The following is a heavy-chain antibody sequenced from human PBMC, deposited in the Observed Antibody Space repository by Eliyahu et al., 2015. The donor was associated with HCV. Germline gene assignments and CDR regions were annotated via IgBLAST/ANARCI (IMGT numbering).Heavy chain of an antibody. Sequence: GLEWIGEINHSGSTNYNPSLKSRVTISVDTSKNQFSLKLSSVTAADTAVYYCARAGAMANDYWGQGTLVTVSS. J-gene: IGHJ4*02. CDR3: ARAGAMANDY. CDR2: INHSGST. D-gene: IGHD5-18*01. V-gene: IGHV4-34*01.